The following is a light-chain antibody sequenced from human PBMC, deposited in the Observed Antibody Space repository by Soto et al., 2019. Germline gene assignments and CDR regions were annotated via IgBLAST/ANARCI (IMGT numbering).Light chain of an antibody. CDR1: QGVNNW. V-gene: IGKV1-12*01. J-gene: IGKJ1*01. Sequence: DLQMTQSPSSVSASVGDRVTISCRASQGVNNWLAWYQQKPGKAPKLLIYAISSLQSGVPSRFSGSGSGTDFTLTISSLQPEDSATYYCRQADSLPRTFGQGTKVEIK. CDR3: RQADSLPRT. CDR2: AIS.